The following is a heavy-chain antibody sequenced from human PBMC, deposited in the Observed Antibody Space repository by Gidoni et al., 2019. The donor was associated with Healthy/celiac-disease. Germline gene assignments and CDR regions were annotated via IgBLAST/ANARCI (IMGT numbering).Heavy chain of an antibody. CDR3: AKEVRDFDWLLLTTDY. J-gene: IGHJ4*01. D-gene: IGHD3-9*01. V-gene: IGHV3-23*01. CDR1: GFTFSSYA. CDR2: ISGSGAST. Sequence: VQLLESGGGLVQPGGSLRLSCASSGFTFSSYALRWVRQGPGQGLDWVPAISGSGASTSYADSVKGRFTISRDNSKNTLYLQMNSLRAEDTAVYSCAKEVRDFDWLLLTTDYWGHGTLVTVSS.